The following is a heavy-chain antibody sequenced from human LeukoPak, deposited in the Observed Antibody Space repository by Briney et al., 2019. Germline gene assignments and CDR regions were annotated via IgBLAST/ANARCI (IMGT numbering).Heavy chain of an antibody. Sequence: SGGSLRLSCAASGFTFSSYGMHWVRQAPGKGLEWVAVISYDGSNKYYADSVKGRFTISRDNSKNTLYLQMNSLRAEDTAVYYCTREVPTTYWGQGTLVTVSS. CDR2: ISYDGSNK. CDR1: GFTFSSYG. J-gene: IGHJ4*02. V-gene: IGHV3-33*05. CDR3: TREVPTTY. D-gene: IGHD5-12*01.